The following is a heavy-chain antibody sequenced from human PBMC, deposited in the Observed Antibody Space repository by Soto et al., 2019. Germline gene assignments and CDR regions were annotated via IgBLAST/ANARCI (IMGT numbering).Heavy chain of an antibody. V-gene: IGHV4-31*03. CDR2: IYYSGRT. CDR1: GGSISSGGYY. Sequence: QVQLQESGPGLVKPSQTLSLTCTVSGGSISSGGYYWSWIHQHPGKGLEWIGYIYYSGRTYYNPSLQSRVVISVDTSKNQFSLKLSSVTAADTAVYYCASVDYGGNSAEYFQHWGQGTLVTVSS. CDR3: ASVDYGGNSAEYFQH. J-gene: IGHJ1*01. D-gene: IGHD4-17*01.